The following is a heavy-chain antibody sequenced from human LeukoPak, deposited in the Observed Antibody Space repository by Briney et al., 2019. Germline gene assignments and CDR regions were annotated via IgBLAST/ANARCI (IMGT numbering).Heavy chain of an antibody. CDR1: RFTFSSYS. J-gene: IGHJ6*02. CDR2: ISSSSSYI. D-gene: IGHD3-3*01. V-gene: IGHV3-21*01. Sequence: GGSLRLSCAASRFTFSSYSMNWVRQAPGKGLEWVSSISSSSSYIYYADSVKGRFTISRDNAKNSLYLQMNSLRAEDTAVYYCARSYDFWSGLTSYYYYGMDVWGQGTTVTVSS. CDR3: ARSYDFWSGLTSYYYYGMDV.